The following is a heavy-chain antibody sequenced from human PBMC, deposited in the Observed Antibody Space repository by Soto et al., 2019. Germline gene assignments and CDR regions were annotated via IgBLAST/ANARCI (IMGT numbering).Heavy chain of an antibody. D-gene: IGHD3-10*01. CDR1: GFTLSNYA. J-gene: IGHJ4*02. CDR3: AKRGEKTGRNFDC. V-gene: IGHV3-23*01. CDR2: FGSSRNT. Sequence: GRGRRLSCAACGFTLSNYAMSWVRQAPGKGLEWVSTFGSSRNTYYADSVKGRFTISRDNSRNTLYLQMSSLRAEDTAIYYCAKRGEKTGRNFDCWGQGT.